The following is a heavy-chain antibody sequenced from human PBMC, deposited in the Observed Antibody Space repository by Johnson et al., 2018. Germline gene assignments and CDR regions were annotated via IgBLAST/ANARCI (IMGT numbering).Heavy chain of an antibody. CDR1: GGTFSSYA. CDR3: TRLNYYDSSGYDNYAYFQH. CDR2: SIPIFGTA. D-gene: IGHD3-22*01. J-gene: IGHJ1*01. V-gene: IGHV1-69*12. Sequence: QVQLVQSGAEVKKPGSSVKVSCKASGGTFSSYAISWVRQAPGQGLEWMGGSIPIFGTANYAQKFQGRVTVTADESTSTANMELSTLRAEDTAVYYCTRLNYYDSSGYDNYAYFQHWGQGTLVTVSS.